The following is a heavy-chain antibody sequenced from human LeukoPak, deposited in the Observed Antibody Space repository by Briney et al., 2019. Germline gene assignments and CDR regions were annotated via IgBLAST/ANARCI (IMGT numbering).Heavy chain of an antibody. CDR1: GLTFSDYA. CDR3: AKDYSDSRVADVFLEY. Sequence: GGSLRLSCAASGLTFSDYAMSWFRQAPGKGLEWVSGITSGFTPHYADSAKGRFTISRDNSKNTFHLQLNSLRAEDTAVYYCAKDYSDSRVADVFLEYWGQGTLVTVSS. J-gene: IGHJ4*02. V-gene: IGHV3-23*01. CDR2: ITSGFTP. D-gene: IGHD2-15*01.